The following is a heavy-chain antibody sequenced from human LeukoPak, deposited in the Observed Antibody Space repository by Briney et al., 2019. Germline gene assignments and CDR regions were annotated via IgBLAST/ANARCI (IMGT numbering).Heavy chain of an antibody. J-gene: IGHJ4*02. CDR2: ISYDGSNK. D-gene: IGHD2-2*01. CDR3: ATRPSSTSAY. Sequence: GGSLRLSCAASGFTFSSCAMHWVRQAPGKGLEWVAVISYDGSNKYYADSVKGRFTISRDNSKNTLYLQMNSLRAEDTAVYYCATRPSSTSAYWGQGTLVTVSS. CDR1: GFTFSSCA. V-gene: IGHV3-30-3*01.